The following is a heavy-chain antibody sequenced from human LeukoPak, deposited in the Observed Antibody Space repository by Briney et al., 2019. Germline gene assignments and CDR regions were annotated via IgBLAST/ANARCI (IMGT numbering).Heavy chain of an antibody. CDR3: ASSFQHCSGGSCYSEFAC. J-gene: IGHJ4*02. CDR2: IIPIFGTA. CDR1: GGTFSSYA. D-gene: IGHD2-15*01. Sequence: ASVKVSCKASGGTFSSYAISWVRQAPGQGLEWMGGIIPIFGTANYAQKFQGRVTITADESTSTAYMELSSLRSEDAAVYYCASSFQHCSGGSCYSEFACWGQGTLVTVSS. V-gene: IGHV1-69*13.